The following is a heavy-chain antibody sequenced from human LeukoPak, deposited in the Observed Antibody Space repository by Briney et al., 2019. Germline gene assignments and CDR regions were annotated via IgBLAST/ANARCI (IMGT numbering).Heavy chain of an antibody. CDR2: INHSGST. V-gene: IGHV4-39*01. CDR1: GGSIRDTTYY. CDR3: ARQIGEQLWDYYYYMDV. J-gene: IGHJ6*03. D-gene: IGHD5-18*01. Sequence: SETLSLTCTVSGGSIRDTTYYWGWIRQPPGKGLEWIGEINHSGSTNYNPSLKSRVTISVDTSKNQFSLKLSSVTAADTAVYYCARQIGEQLWDYYYYMDVWGKGTTVTISS.